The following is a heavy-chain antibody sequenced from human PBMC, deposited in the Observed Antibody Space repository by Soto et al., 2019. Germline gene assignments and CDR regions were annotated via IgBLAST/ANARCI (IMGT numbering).Heavy chain of an antibody. CDR3: ARWVVPAAISYYYGMDV. J-gene: IGHJ6*02. CDR1: GGSISSGGYY. Sequence: SETLSLTCTVSGGSISSGGYYWSWIRQHPGKGLEWIGYIYYSGSTYYNPSLKSRVTISVDTSKNQFSLKLSSVTAADTAVYYCARWVVPAAISYYYGMDVWGQGTTVTVSS. D-gene: IGHD2-2*02. CDR2: IYYSGST. V-gene: IGHV4-31*03.